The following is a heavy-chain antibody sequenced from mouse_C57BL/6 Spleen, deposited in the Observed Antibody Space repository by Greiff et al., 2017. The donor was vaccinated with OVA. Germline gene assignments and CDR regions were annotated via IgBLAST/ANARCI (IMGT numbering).Heavy chain of an antibody. CDR2: IRSKSNNYAT. J-gene: IGHJ2*01. Sequence: EVQGVESGGGLVQPKGSLKLSCAASGFSFNTYAMNWVRQAPGKGLEWVARIRSKSNNYATYYADSVKDRFTISRDDSESMLYLQMNNLKTEDTAMYYCVRRGDEGGFDYWGQGTTLTVSS. CDR1: GFSFNTYA. CDR3: VRRGDEGGFDY. V-gene: IGHV10-1*01.